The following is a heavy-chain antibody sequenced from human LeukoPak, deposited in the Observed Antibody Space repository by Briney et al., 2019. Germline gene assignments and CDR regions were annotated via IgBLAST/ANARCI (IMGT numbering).Heavy chain of an antibody. CDR2: INHSGST. V-gene: IGHV4-34*01. CDR3: ARKEQWLPHDAFDI. Sequence: SETRSLTCAVYGGSFSGYYWSWIRQPPGKGLEWIGEINHSGSTNYNPSLKSRVTISVDTSKNQFSLKLSSVTAADTAVYYCARKEQWLPHDAFDIWGQGTRVTIFS. J-gene: IGHJ3*02. D-gene: IGHD6-19*01. CDR1: GGSFSGYY.